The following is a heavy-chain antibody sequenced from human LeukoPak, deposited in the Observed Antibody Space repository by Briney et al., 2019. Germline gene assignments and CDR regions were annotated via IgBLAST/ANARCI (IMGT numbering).Heavy chain of an antibody. D-gene: IGHD2-21*02. CDR2: ITGNGVYT. CDR3: AKSYCGGDCG. J-gene: IGHJ4*02. CDR1: GFPFGSYG. Sequence: GGSLRLSCAVSGFPFGSYGMTWVRQAPGKGLEWVSGITGNGVYTYYADSVKGRFTISRDNSRSTLSLQMNSLRVEDTGVYYCAKSYCGGDCGWGPGTLVTVSS. V-gene: IGHV3-23*01.